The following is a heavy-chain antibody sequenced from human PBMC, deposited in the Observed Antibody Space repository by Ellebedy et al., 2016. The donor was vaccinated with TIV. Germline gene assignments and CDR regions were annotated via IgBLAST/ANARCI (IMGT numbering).Heavy chain of an antibody. V-gene: IGHV2-5*01. Sequence: SGPTLVKPTQTLTLTCTFSGFSLSTSGVGVGWIRQPPGKALEWLALIYWNDDKRYSPSLKSRLTITKDTSKNQVVLTMTNMDPVDTATYYCAHRDTAMAAFDYWGQGTLVTVSS. CDR3: AHRDTAMAAFDY. J-gene: IGHJ4*02. D-gene: IGHD5-18*01. CDR2: IYWNDDK. CDR1: GFSLSTSGVG.